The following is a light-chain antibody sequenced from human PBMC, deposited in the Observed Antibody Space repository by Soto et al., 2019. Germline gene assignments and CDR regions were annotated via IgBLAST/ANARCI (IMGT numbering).Light chain of an antibody. V-gene: IGKV1-39*01. J-gene: IGKJ5*01. CDR3: QQSYSTSIT. Sequence: DIQLTQSPSVLSASVGDTVTITCRASQALSNYLAWYQQKPGKAPDLLIYAASSLQSEVPSRFSGSGSGTDFTLTISSLQPEDFATYYCQQSYSTSITFGQGTRLEIK. CDR1: QALSNY. CDR2: AAS.